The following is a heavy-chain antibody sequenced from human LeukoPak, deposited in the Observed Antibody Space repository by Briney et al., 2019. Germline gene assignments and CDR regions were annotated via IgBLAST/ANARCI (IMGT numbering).Heavy chain of an antibody. V-gene: IGHV2-5*01. D-gene: IGHD1-1*01. CDR1: GFSLSTSGVG. CDR3: AHSSRSPAGWNFDY. J-gene: IGHJ4*02. Sequence: ESGPTLVKPTQTLTLTFTFSGFSLSTSGVGVGWVRQPPGKALGWLALIYWNDDKRYSPSLKSRLTITKDTSKNQVVLTMTNMDPVDTATYYCAHSSRSPAGWNFDYWGQGTLVTVSS. CDR2: IYWNDDK.